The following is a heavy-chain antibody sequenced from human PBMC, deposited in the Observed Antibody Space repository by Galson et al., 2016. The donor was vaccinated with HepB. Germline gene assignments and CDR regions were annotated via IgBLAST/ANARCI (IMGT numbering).Heavy chain of an antibody. D-gene: IGHD5-24*01. CDR1: GGTFSSYA. CDR2: IIPLYGTT. J-gene: IGHJ6*02. V-gene: IGHV1-69*13. CDR3: ARVRDGHKKYYHYGLDV. Sequence: SVKVSCKASGGTFSSYAVNWARQAPGQGLEWMGGIIPLYGTTNYAQKFQGRVTITADESTSTAYMELSSLRSEDTAVYYCARVRDGHKKYYHYGLDVWGHGTTVTVSS.